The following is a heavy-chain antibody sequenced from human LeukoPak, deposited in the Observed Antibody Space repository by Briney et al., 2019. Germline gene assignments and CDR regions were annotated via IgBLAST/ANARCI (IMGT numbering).Heavy chain of an antibody. CDR1: GFTFSSYA. CDR2: ISYDGSNK. V-gene: IGHV3-30-3*01. Sequence: PGGSLRLSCAASGFTFSSYAMHWVRQAPGKGLEWVAVISYDGSNKYYADSVKGRFTISRDNSRNTLHLQMNSLRAEDTAIYYCAKGGGRPLDDAFDVWGQGTMVTVSS. J-gene: IGHJ3*01. CDR3: AKGGGRPLDDAFDV.